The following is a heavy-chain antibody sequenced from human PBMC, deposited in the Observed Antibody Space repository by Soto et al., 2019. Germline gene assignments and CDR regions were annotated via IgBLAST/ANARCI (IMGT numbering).Heavy chain of an antibody. D-gene: IGHD2-15*01. CDR3: ARDSSLFCIGCTCYLQDAFDI. Sequence: EVQLVESGGGQVKPGGSLRLSCAASGFTFNTYTMNWVRQAPGKGLEWVSSISSTSCYIYYADSVKGRFTISRDNAGNGRYLQMSSLRAEDTAVYYCARDSSLFCIGCTCYLQDAFDIWGQGTMVTVSS. J-gene: IGHJ3*02. CDR1: GFTFNTYT. V-gene: IGHV3-21*01. CDR2: ISSTSCYI.